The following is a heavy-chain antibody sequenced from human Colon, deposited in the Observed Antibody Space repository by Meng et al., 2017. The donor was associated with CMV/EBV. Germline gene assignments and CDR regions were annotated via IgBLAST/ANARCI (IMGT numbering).Heavy chain of an antibody. CDR3: ARGAAAADELDY. CDR2: INPNSGGT. D-gene: IGHD6-13*01. V-gene: IGHV1-2*02. J-gene: IGHJ4*02. Sequence: ASVKVSCKASGYTFTGYYMHWVRQAPGQGLEGMGWINPNSGGTQYAQKFQGRVTMTRNTSISTAYMELSRLRSDDTAEYYCARGAAAADELDYWGEGTLVTVSS. CDR1: GYTFTGYY.